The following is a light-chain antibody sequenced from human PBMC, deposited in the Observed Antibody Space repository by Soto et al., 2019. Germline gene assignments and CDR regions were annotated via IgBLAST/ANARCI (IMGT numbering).Light chain of an antibody. CDR1: SSDIGSNA. Sequence: QSALTQPPSTSRTPGQRVTISCSGSSSDIGSNAVYWYQQLPGTAPKLLIYGNNQRPSGVPDRFSGTKSGTSASLAISGLRSEDEADYYCAAWNDGLSRFVFVTGTKVTVL. CDR3: AAWNDGLSRFV. J-gene: IGLJ1*01. V-gene: IGLV1-47*01. CDR2: GNN.